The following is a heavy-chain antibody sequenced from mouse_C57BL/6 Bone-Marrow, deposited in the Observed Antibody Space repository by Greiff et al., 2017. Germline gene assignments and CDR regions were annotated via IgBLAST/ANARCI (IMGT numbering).Heavy chain of an antibody. CDR3: ARSTVVDFDY. CDR1: GYTFPSYW. V-gene: IGHV1-59*01. Sequence: VQLQQSGAELVRPGTSVKLSCKASGYTFPSYWMHWVKQRPGQGLEWIGVIDPSDSYTNYNQKFKGKATLTADTSSSTAYMQLSSLTSEDSAVXYCARSTVVDFDYWGQGTTLTVSS. J-gene: IGHJ2*01. CDR2: IDPSDSYT. D-gene: IGHD1-1*01.